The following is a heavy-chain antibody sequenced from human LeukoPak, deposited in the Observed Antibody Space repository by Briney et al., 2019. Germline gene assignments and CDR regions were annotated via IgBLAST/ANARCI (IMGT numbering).Heavy chain of an antibody. V-gene: IGHV1-2*06. D-gene: IGHD1-1*01. CDR1: GYTFTDYY. J-gene: IGHJ4*02. Sequence: ASVKASCKASGYTFTDYYMHWGRQAPGQGLEWMGRINPNSGGTNYAQKFQGRVTMAREASISTAYMELSRLRSDDTAVYYCARDRTFFDYWGQGTLVTVSS. CDR3: ARDRTFFDY. CDR2: INPNSGGT.